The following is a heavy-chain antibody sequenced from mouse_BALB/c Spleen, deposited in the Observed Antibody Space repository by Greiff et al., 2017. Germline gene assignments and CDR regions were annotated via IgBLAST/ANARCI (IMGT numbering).Heavy chain of an antibody. CDR1: GDSITSGY. CDR2: ISYSGST. CDR3: ARSPYDGYFYYAMDY. J-gene: IGHJ4*01. Sequence: VQLKESGPSLVKPSQTLSLTCSVTGDSITSGYWNWIRKFPGNKLEYMGYISYSGSTYYNPSLKSRISITRDTSKNQYYLQLNSVTTEDTATYYCARSPYDGYFYYAMDYWGQGTSVTVSS. D-gene: IGHD2-3*01. V-gene: IGHV3-8*02.